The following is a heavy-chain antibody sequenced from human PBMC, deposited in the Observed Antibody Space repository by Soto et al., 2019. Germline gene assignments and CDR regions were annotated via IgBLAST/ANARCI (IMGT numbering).Heavy chain of an antibody. D-gene: IGHD6-13*01. CDR2: ISGSGGST. J-gene: IGHJ5*02. Sequence: EVQLLESGGGLVQPGGSLRLSCAASGFTFSSYAMSWVRQAPGKWLEWVSAISGSGGSTYYADSVKGRFTISRDNSKNTLYLQINSLRAEDTAVYYWAKDGNSWYGSNPNWFDPWGQGSLVTVAS. CDR3: AKDGNSWYGSNPNWFDP. CDR1: GFTFSSYA. V-gene: IGHV3-23*01.